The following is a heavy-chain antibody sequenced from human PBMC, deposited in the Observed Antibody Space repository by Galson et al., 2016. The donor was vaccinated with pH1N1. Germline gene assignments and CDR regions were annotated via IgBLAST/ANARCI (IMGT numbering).Heavy chain of an antibody. V-gene: IGHV3-66*02. CDR1: GLSVRNNY. Sequence: SLRLSCAASGLSVRNNYMNWVRQAPGKGLEWVSVIDSGGNSFYADSVKGRFTMSRDNSKNTVYLQMNSLTREDTAVYVCAIPRIASPGALHHWGQGTPVTVSS. CDR2: IDSGGNS. J-gene: IGHJ1*01. CDR3: AIPRIASPGALHH. D-gene: IGHD1-26*01.